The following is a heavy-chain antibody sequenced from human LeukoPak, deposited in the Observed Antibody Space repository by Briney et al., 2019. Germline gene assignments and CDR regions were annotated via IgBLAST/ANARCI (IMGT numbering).Heavy chain of an antibody. V-gene: IGHV1-69*13. D-gene: IGHD5-18*01. CDR3: ARVGHGSDQGYSYGGFDY. Sequence: SVKVSCTASRVTSSSYAISSVPQAPGHELEGLGGIIPIFGTANYAQKFQGRVTITADESTSTAYMELSSLRSEDTAVYYCARVGHGSDQGYSYGGFDYWGQGTLVTVSS. CDR2: IIPIFGTA. J-gene: IGHJ4*02. CDR1: RVTSSSYA.